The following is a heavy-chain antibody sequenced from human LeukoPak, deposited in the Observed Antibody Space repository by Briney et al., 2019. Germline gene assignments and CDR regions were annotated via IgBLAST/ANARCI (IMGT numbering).Heavy chain of an antibody. CDR3: ARDGQLVRKGTFYYYYYTDV. D-gene: IGHD6-6*01. V-gene: IGHV3-30-3*01. CDR1: GFTFSSYA. CDR2: ISYDGSNK. J-gene: IGHJ6*03. Sequence: GGSLRLSCAASGFTFSSYAMHWVRQAPGKGLEWVAVISYDGSNKYYADSVKGRFTISRDNSKNTLYLQMNSLRAEDTAVYYCARDGQLVRKGTFYYYYYTDVWGKGATVTVSS.